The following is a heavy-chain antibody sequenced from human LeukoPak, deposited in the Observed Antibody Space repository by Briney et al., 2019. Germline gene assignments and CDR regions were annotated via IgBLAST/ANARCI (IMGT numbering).Heavy chain of an antibody. Sequence: PGESLKISCKGSGYRFTSYWIGWVGQMPGKGLEWMGIIYPGDSDTRYSPSFQGQVTISADKSISTAYLQWSSLKASDTAMYYCARFLRGYSYTFDYWGQGTLVTVSS. CDR3: ARFLRGYSYTFDY. J-gene: IGHJ4*02. CDR1: GYRFTSYW. V-gene: IGHV5-51*01. D-gene: IGHD5-18*01. CDR2: IYPGDSDT.